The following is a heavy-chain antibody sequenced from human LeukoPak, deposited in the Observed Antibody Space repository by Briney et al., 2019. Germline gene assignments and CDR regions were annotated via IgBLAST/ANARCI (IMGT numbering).Heavy chain of an antibody. CDR2: IYYSGST. CDR1: GGSISSGDYY. J-gene: IGHJ4*02. V-gene: IGHV4-30-4*08. CDR3: ARAWDTAMVDY. D-gene: IGHD5-18*01. Sequence: SETLSLTCTVSGGSISSGDYYWSWIRQPPGKGLEWIGYIYYSGSTYYNPSLKSRVTISVDTSKNQFSLKLSSVTAADTAVYYCARAWDTAMVDYWGQGTLVTVSS.